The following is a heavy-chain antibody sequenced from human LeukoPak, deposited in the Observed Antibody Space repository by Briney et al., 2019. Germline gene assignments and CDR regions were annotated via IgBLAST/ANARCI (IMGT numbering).Heavy chain of an antibody. CDR1: GYTFTSYY. D-gene: IGHD3-22*01. Sequence: ASVKVSCKASGYTFTSYYMHWVRQAPGQGLEWMGRINPNSGGTNYAQKFQGRVTMTRDTSISTAYMELSRLRSDDTAVYYCATYYYDSSGYSTDYWGQGTLVTVSS. CDR3: ATYYYDSSGYSTDY. J-gene: IGHJ4*02. V-gene: IGHV1-2*06. CDR2: INPNSGGT.